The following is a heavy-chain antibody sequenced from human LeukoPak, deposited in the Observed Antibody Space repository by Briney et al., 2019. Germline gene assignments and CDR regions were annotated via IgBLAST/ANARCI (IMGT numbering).Heavy chain of an antibody. V-gene: IGHV4-4*07. J-gene: IGHJ4*02. CDR3: ARGSFDSSGYYVFDY. D-gene: IGHD3-22*01. CDR2: IYNSGNT. Sequence: SETLSPTCSVSGASISTNYWSWIRQPAGKGLEWIGRIYNSGNTNYSPSLESRVTMSADTSKNHFSLRLTSVTAADTAVYYCARGSFDSSGYYVFDYWGQGRLVTVSS. CDR1: GASISTNY.